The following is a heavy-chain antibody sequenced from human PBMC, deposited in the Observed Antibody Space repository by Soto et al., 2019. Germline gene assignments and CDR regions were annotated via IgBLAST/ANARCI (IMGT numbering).Heavy chain of an antibody. D-gene: IGHD3-22*01. J-gene: IGHJ1*01. V-gene: IGHV3-7*03. CDR2: IKSDGSEM. CDR3: ARDLGVVITAEYFQH. CDR1: GFTFSSYW. Sequence: GSLRLSCVGSGFTFSSYWMSWVRQAPGKGLEWVANIKSDGSEMYYVDSVKGRFTISRDNARKSLYLQMNSLRVEDTALYYCARDLGVVITAEYFQHWGQGTLVTVSS.